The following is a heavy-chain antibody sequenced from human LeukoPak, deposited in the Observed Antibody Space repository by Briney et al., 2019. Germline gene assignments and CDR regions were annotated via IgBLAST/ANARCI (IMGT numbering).Heavy chain of an antibody. CDR1: GFAFSGLD. CDR2: ISAGGDRT. J-gene: IGHJ4*02. CDR3: AKDARRSSGWWFFDH. Sequence: PGGSLRLSCAASGFAFSGLDMGWVRQAPRKGLEWVSAISAGGDRTYYADSVRGRFTLSRDKSKNTLYLQMNSLRAEDTAVYYCAKDARRSSGWWFFDHWGQGTLVTVSS. V-gene: IGHV3-23*01. D-gene: IGHD6-19*01.